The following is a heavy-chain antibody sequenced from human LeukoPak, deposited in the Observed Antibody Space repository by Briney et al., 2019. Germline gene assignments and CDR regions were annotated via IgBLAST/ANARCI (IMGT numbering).Heavy chain of an antibody. J-gene: IGHJ4*02. V-gene: IGHV4-34*01. CDR2: INHSGST. Sequence: SETLSLTCAVYGGSFSGYYWSWIRQPPGKGLEWIGEINHSGSTNYNPSLKSRVTISVDTSNNQFSLKLSSVTAADTAVYYCARATMVRGVIISYFDYWGQGTLVTVSS. D-gene: IGHD3-10*01. CDR3: ARATMVRGVIISYFDY. CDR1: GGSFSGYY.